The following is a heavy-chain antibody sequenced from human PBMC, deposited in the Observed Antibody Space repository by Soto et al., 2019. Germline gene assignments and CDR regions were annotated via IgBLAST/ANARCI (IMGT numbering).Heavy chain of an antibody. J-gene: IGHJ4*02. D-gene: IGHD5-12*01. V-gene: IGHV3-20*04. CDR3: AVDLVGTGSY. CDR1: GITFKEYG. Sequence: SLRLSCAVSGITFKEYGMSWVRQTPGKGLQWVAGINWNGGSIGYADSVKGRFTISRDNAKKSLYLQMSSLRAEDTALYYCAVDLVGTGSYWGQGILVTVS. CDR2: INWNGGSI.